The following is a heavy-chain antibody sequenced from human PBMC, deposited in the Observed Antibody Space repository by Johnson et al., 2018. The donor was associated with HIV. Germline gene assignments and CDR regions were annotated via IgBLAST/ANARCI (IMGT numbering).Heavy chain of an antibody. Sequence: QVQLVESGGGVVQPGRSLRLSCAASGFIFSGFGLHWVRQAPGKGLEWVASISYDGRNKYNADSVRGRITISRDNSKNRLYLQMNSLRPEDTAVYYCAKSIVVVIAGNNDDAFDIWGQGTMVTVSS. J-gene: IGHJ3*02. CDR2: ISYDGRNK. CDR1: GFIFSGFG. V-gene: IGHV3-30*18. CDR3: AKSIVVVIAGNNDDAFDI. D-gene: IGHD2-21*01.